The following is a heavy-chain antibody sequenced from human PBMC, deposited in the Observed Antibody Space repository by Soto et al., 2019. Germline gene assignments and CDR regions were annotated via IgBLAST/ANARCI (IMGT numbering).Heavy chain of an antibody. J-gene: IGHJ5*02. Sequence: PSETLSLTCAVYGGSFSGYYWSWIRQPPGKGLEWIGEINHSGSTNYNPSLKSRVTISVDTSKNQFSLKLSSVTAADTAVYYCARGGQDYGSGSPRYNWFDPWGQGTLVTVSS. CDR3: ARGGQDYGSGSPRYNWFDP. V-gene: IGHV4-34*01. CDR1: GGSFSGYY. D-gene: IGHD3-10*01. CDR2: INHSGST.